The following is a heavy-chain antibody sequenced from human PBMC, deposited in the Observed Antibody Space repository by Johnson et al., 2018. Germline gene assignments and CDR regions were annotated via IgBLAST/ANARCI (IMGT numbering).Heavy chain of an antibody. D-gene: IGHD3-3*01. CDR2: ISYDGSNK. Sequence: VQLVESGGGVVQPGRSLRLSCAASGFTFSSYGMHWVRQAPGKGLEWVAVISYDGSNKYYADSVKGRFTISRDNSKNTLYLQMNSLRAEDTAVYYGAKNGPLRFLEWPPSYYYYMDVWGKGTTVTVSS. J-gene: IGHJ6*03. V-gene: IGHV3-30*18. CDR1: GFTFSSYG. CDR3: AKNGPLRFLEWPPSYYYYMDV.